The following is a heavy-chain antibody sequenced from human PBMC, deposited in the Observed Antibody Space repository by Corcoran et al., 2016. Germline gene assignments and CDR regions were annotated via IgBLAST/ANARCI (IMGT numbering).Heavy chain of an antibody. V-gene: IGHV4-39*07. Sequence: QLQLQESGPGLVKPSETLSLTCTVSGGSISSSSYYWGWIRQPPGKGLEWIGSIYYSGSTYYNPSLKSRVTISVDTSKNQFSLKLSSVTAADTAVYYCARDLKTEGCSSTSCYAWGQGTLVTVSS. CDR1: GGSISSSSYY. J-gene: IGHJ5*02. CDR2: IYYSGST. D-gene: IGHD2-2*01. CDR3: ARDLKTEGCSSTSCYA.